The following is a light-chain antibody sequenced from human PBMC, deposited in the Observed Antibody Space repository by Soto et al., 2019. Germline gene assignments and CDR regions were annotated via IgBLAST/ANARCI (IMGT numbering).Light chain of an antibody. CDR1: QSVSSN. CDR2: GAS. Sequence: EIVMTQSPATLSVSPGERATLSCRASQSVSSNLAWYQQKPGQAPRFLIYGASTRATDIPARFSGSGSGTEFTLTISSLQSEDFAINYCQQYNDWPRTFGQGTKVEIK. J-gene: IGKJ1*01. CDR3: QQYNDWPRT. V-gene: IGKV3-15*01.